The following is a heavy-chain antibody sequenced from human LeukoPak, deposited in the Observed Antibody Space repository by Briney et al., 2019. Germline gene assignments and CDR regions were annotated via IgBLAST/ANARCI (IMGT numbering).Heavy chain of an antibody. CDR2: LDHSGST. J-gene: IGHJ5*02. D-gene: IGHD3-16*02. Sequence: SETLSLTCDVFGGSFIDYYWSWIRQPPGKGLEWIGELDHSGSTNYNPTLKSRVTLSGDTSKNQFSLKLTSVTAADTAVYYCARGPHTFWGTYRQSANWFDPWGQGTLVTVSS. V-gene: IGHV4-34*01. CDR1: GGSFIDYY. CDR3: ARGPHTFWGTYRQSANWFDP.